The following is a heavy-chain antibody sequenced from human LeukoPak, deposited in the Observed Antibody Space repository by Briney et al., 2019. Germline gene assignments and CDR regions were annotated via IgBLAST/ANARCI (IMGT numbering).Heavy chain of an antibody. D-gene: IGHD1-1*01. CDR1: GGSIISSTDY. CDR3: ARHPWNSGMDV. V-gene: IGHV4-39*01. Sequence: SETLSLTCTVSGGSIISSTDYWGWIRQPPGKGLEWIGSIYNSGSTHYNPSLKSRVTLTVDTSKNQLSLKLSSVTAADTAVYYCARHPWNSGMDVWGQGTTVTVSS. J-gene: IGHJ6*02. CDR2: IYNSGST.